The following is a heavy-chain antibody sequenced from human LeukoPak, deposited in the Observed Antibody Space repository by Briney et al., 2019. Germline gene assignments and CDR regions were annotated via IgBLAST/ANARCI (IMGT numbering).Heavy chain of an antibody. CDR1: GFTFSSYA. CDR2: ISGSGGST. V-gene: IGHV3-23*01. J-gene: IGHJ6*03. D-gene: IGHD6-19*01. CDR3: AKGRIAMAEYYYYYYMDV. Sequence: GGSLRLSCPASGFTFSSYAMSWVRQAPGKGLEWVSAISGSGGSTYYADSVKGRFTISRDNSKNALYLQMNSLRAEDTAVYYCAKGRIAMAEYYYYYYMDVWGKGTTVTVSS.